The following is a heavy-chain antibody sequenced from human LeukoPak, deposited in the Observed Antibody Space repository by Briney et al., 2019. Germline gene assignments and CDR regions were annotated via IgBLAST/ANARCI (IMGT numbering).Heavy chain of an antibody. CDR3: ARESVVVITTVYYYGMDV. CDR1: GFTFSSYE. D-gene: IGHD3-22*01. V-gene: IGHV3-48*02. Sequence: GGSLRLSCAASGFTFSSYEMNWVRQAPGKGLEWVSYISSSSSTIYYADSVKGRFTVSRDNPKNSLYLQMNSMRDEDTAVYYCARESVVVITTVYYYGMDVWGQGTTVTVSS. J-gene: IGHJ6*02. CDR2: ISSSSSTI.